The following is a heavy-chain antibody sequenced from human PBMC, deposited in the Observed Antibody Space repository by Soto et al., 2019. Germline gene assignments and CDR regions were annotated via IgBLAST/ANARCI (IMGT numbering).Heavy chain of an antibody. CDR1: GYTFTDYY. V-gene: IGHV1-2*02. CDR3: ARDQSPSSGWPGLDV. J-gene: IGHJ6*02. Sequence: ASVKVSCKASGYTFTDYYMHWVRQAPGQGLEWMGWINPNSGGTNYAQKFQGRVTMTRDTSISTAYMELNRLRSDDTAVYYCARDQSPSSGWPGLDVWGQGTTVTVSS. CDR2: INPNSGGT. D-gene: IGHD6-19*01.